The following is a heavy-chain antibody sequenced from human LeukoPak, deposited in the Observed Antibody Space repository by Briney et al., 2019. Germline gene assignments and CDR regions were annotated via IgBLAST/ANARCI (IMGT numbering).Heavy chain of an antibody. CDR2: TRNKANSYTT. J-gene: IGHJ4*02. Sequence: PGGSLRLSCAASGFTFSDHYMDWVRQAPGKGLEWVGRTRNKANSYTTEYAAPVKGRFTISRDDSQNSLYLQMNSLKIEDTAMYYCARDGGSVQLDYWGQGTLVTVSS. CDR3: ARDGGSVQLDY. CDR1: GFTFSDHY. D-gene: IGHD1-26*01. V-gene: IGHV3-72*01.